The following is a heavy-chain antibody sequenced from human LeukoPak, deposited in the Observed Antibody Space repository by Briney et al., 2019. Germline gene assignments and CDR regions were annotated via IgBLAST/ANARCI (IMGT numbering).Heavy chain of an antibody. CDR2: IGGSGYSI. V-gene: IGHV3-23*01. D-gene: IGHD3-10*01. J-gene: IGHJ4*02. Sequence: GRSLRLSCAASGFTFTAYAISWVRQAARNGLEWVSSIGGSGYSIYYGDSVKGRFTASRDYSKNALYLQMNILRAEDTAIYYCVKGGAFGSGSYFDYWGQGTLVIVSS. CDR3: VKGGAFGSGSYFDY. CDR1: GFTFTAYA.